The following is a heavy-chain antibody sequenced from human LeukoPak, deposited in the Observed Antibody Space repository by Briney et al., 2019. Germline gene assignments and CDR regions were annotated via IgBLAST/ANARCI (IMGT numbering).Heavy chain of an antibody. Sequence: GSSLQFSCKAFGYSFTSYWICWVSQMPAKGLEWRGMIYPGEADTSYSPSFQGQVTMSADTSISPLYLKPSCLTASDTAMYYCARNIDYWGQGTLVTVSS. J-gene: IGHJ4*02. D-gene: IGHD1/OR15-1a*01. CDR1: GYSFTSYW. CDR2: IYPGEADT. CDR3: ARNIDY. V-gene: IGHV5-51*01.